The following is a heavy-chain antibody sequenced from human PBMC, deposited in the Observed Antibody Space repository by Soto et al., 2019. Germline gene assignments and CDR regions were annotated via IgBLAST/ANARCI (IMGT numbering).Heavy chain of an antibody. Sequence: ASVKVSCKASGYTFTSYGISWVRQAPGQGLEWMGWISAYNGNTNYAQKLQGRVTMTTDTSTSTAYMELRSLRSDDTAVYYCARILYDFWTYCWFDPWGQGNLVTVSS. V-gene: IGHV1-18*01. D-gene: IGHD3-3*01. CDR3: ARILYDFWTYCWFDP. J-gene: IGHJ5*02. CDR1: GYTFTSYG. CDR2: ISAYNGNT.